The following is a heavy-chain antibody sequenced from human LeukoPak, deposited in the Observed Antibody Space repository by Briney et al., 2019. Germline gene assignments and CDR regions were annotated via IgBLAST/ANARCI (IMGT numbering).Heavy chain of an antibody. CDR1: GFTFSSYW. CDR2: ISSDGTST. CDR3: TRVHYGDYVDY. D-gene: IGHD4-17*01. J-gene: IGHJ4*02. Sequence: GGSLRLSCAASGFTFSSYWMHWVRQAPGKGLVWVSRISSDGTSTSYADSVKGRFTISRDNAKNSLYLQMNSLRAEDTAVYHCTRVHYGDYVDYWGQGTLVTVSS. V-gene: IGHV3-74*01.